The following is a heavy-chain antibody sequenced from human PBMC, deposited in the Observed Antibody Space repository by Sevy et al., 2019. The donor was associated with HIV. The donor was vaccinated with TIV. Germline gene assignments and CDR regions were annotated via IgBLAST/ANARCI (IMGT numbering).Heavy chain of an antibody. CDR1: GFTVSSNY. D-gene: IGHD6-19*01. V-gene: IGHV3-53*01. Sequence: GGSLRLSCAASGFTVSSNYMSWVRQAPGKGLGWVSVIYSGGRTYYAGTVKGKFTISRANSKKTRYLQMNSLRAEDTAVYYCAREEVTVAGNYYFDYWGQRTLVTVSS. CDR2: IYSGGRT. CDR3: AREEVTVAGNYYFDY. J-gene: IGHJ4*02.